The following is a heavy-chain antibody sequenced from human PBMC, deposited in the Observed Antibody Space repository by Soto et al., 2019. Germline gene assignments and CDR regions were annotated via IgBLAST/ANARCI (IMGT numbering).Heavy chain of an antibody. D-gene: IGHD3-9*01. V-gene: IGHV5-10-1*01. CDR3: ARPMNYDILTGYYYYDMDV. CDR1: GYSFISYW. J-gene: IGHJ6*02. CDR2: IDPSDSYT. Sequence: PGESLKISCKGSGYSFISYWIIWVRQMPGKGLEWMGRIDPSDSYTNYSPSFQGHVTISADKSISTAYLQWSSLKASDTAMYYCARPMNYDILTGYYYYDMDVWGQGTTVTVSS.